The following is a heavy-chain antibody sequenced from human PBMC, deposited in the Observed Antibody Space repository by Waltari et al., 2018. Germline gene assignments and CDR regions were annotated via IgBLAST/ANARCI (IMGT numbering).Heavy chain of an antibody. CDR1: GSTFSDYA. Sequence: EVQLLESGGGSVQPGGSLRVSCEDSGSTFSDYAMSWVRQAPGKGLGWVACISGGGTTYYADSVKGRFTISRDNSKNTLYLQMNSLRGEDTAVYYCARDHPAKLGAWYIDYWGQGTLVTVSS. J-gene: IGHJ4*02. V-gene: IGHV3-23*01. CDR3: ARDHPAKLGAWYIDY. CDR2: ISGGGTT. D-gene: IGHD2-21*02.